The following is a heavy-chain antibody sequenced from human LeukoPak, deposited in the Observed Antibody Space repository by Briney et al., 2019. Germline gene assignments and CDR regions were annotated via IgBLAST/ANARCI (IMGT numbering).Heavy chain of an antibody. V-gene: IGHV3-20*04. CDR1: GFTFKNYA. CDR2: INWNGGST. J-gene: IGHJ4*02. Sequence: GGSLRLSCATSGFTFKNYAMNWVRQAPGKGLEWVSGINWNGGSTGYADSVKGRFTISRDNAKNTLFLQITSLRAEDTAVYYCAREILAPGKTHDYWGQGTLVSVSS. CDR3: AREILAPGKTHDY.